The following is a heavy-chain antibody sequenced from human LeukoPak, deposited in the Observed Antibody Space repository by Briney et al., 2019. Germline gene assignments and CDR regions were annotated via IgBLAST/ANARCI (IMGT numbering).Heavy chain of an antibody. D-gene: IGHD3-22*01. J-gene: IGHJ4*02. CDR3: ARSSIYYYDSSGSPEFDY. CDR1: GGSISSYY. V-gene: IGHV4-4*07. Sequence: PSETLSLTCTVSGGSISSYYWSWIRQPAGKGLEWIGRIYTSGSTNYNPSLKSRVTMSVDTSKNQFSLKLSSVTAADTAVYYCARSSIYYYDSSGSPEFDYWGQGTLVTVSS. CDR2: IYTSGST.